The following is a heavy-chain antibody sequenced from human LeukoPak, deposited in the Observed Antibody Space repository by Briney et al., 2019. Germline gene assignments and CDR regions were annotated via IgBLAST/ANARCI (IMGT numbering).Heavy chain of an antibody. D-gene: IGHD3-16*01. V-gene: IGHV3-21*01. CDR3: ARLRWGGLYYFDS. Sequence: GGSLRLSCAASGFTFSSYSMNWVRQAPGKGLEWVSSISSSSSYIYYADSVKGRFTISRDNAKNTLYLQMNSLRAEDTAVYYCARLRWGGLYYFDSWGQGTLVTVSS. J-gene: IGHJ4*02. CDR2: ISSSSSYI. CDR1: GFTFSSYS.